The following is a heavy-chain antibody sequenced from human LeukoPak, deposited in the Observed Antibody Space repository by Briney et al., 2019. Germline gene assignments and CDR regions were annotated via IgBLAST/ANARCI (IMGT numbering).Heavy chain of an antibody. V-gene: IGHV3-48*02. CDR2: ISGSSSII. Sequence: GGSLRLSCVASGFTFSTCTMNWVRQAPGKGLEWVSYISGSSSIIYNADSVKGRFTISRDNAKNSLYLQMNSLRDEDTAVYYCARVDGGFDIWGQGTMVTVSS. CDR3: ARVDGGFDI. J-gene: IGHJ3*02. CDR1: GFTFSTCT.